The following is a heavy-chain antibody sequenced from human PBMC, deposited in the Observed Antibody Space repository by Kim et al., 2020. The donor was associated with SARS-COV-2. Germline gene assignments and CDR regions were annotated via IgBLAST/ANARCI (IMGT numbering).Heavy chain of an antibody. CDR3: ARQRGRQPGWFDP. CDR1: GGSISSSSYY. Sequence: SETLSLTCTVSGGSISSSSYYWGWIRQPPGKGLEWIGSIYYSGSTYYNPSLKSRVTISVDTSKNQFSLKLSSVTAADTAVYYCARQRGRQPGWFDPWGQGTLVTVSS. V-gene: IGHV4-39*01. D-gene: IGHD1-1*01. J-gene: IGHJ5*02. CDR2: IYYSGST.